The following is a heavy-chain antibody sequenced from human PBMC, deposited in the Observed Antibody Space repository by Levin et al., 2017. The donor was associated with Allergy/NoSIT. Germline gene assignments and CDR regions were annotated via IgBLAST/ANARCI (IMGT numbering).Heavy chain of an antibody. CDR2: ISYDGSNK. V-gene: IGHV3-30-3*01. J-gene: IGHJ4*02. D-gene: IGHD6-13*01. Sequence: GGSLRLSCAASGFTFSSYAMHWVRQAPGKGLEWVAVISYDGSNKYYADSVKGRFTISRDNSKNTLYLQMNSLRAEDTAVYYCASPEISSWLLGPFHYWGQGTLVTVSS. CDR1: GFTFSSYA. CDR3: ASPEISSWLLGPFHY.